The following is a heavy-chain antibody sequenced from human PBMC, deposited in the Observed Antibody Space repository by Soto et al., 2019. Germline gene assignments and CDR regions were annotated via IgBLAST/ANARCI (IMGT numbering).Heavy chain of an antibody. J-gene: IGHJ4*02. CDR2: INTGKGNT. Sequence: ASVKVSCKASGYTFTNYAMHWVRQAPGQRLEWMGWINTGKGNTKYSQKFQGRVTITRDTSASTAYMELSSLRSEDTAMYYCARAGDDCSAANCYVIDYWRQGTLVTVSS. CDR3: ARAGDDCSAANCYVIDY. V-gene: IGHV1-3*04. CDR1: GYTFTNYA. D-gene: IGHD2-2*01.